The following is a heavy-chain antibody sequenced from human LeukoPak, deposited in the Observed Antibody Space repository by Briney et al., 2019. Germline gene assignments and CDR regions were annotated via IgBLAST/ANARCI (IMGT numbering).Heavy chain of an antibody. CDR1: GYSFTSNY. CDR3: ARDQEAFDY. Sequence: ASAKVSCKASGYSFTSNYIHWVRQAPGQGLEWMGMIYPRDGSTSYAQKFQGRVTVTRDTSTSTVHMELSGLRPEDTAVYYCARDQEAFDYWGQGTLVTVSS. CDR2: IYPRDGST. V-gene: IGHV1-46*01. J-gene: IGHJ4*02.